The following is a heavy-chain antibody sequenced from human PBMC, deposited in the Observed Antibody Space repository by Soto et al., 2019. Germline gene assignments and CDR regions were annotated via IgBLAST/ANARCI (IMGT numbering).Heavy chain of an antibody. J-gene: IGHJ4*02. CDR3: ARSFGWYAIDQ. V-gene: IGHV4-4*02. Sequence: QMQLQESGPGLVKPSETLSLTCAVSSASIISEQRWSWVRQPPGKGLEWIGETHHSGSTNNNPSLRSRVTMSVDKSKNQFSRNLNSVTAADTAVYYCARSFGWYAIDQWGQGTLVIVSS. CDR2: THHSGST. CDR1: SASIISEQR. D-gene: IGHD6-19*01.